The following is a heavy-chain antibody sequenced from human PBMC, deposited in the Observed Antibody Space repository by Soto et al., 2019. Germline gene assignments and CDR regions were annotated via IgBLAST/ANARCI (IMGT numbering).Heavy chain of an antibody. CDR2: ISYDGSNK. CDR1: GFTFSSYA. D-gene: IGHD2-21*01. V-gene: IGHV3-30-3*01. J-gene: IGHJ6*02. Sequence: PGGSLRLSCAASGFTFSSYAMHWVRQAPGKGLEWVAVISYDGSNKYYADSVKGRFTISRDNSKNTLYLQMNSLRAEDTAVYYCARDSPISRYYYYGRDVWGQGTTATVPS. CDR3: ARDSPISRYYYYGRDV.